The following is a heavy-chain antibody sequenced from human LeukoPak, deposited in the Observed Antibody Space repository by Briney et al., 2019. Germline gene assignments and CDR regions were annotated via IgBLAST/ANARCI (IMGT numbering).Heavy chain of an antibody. D-gene: IGHD3/OR15-3a*01. J-gene: IGHJ4*02. CDR1: GGTFSSYT. Sequence: SVKVSCKASGGTFSSYTISWVRQAPGQGLEWMGRIIPNLGIANYAQKLQGRVTITADTSTSTAYMELSSLRSEDTAVYYCARDPRTNRDWEDWGQGTLVTVSS. CDR2: IIPNLGIA. V-gene: IGHV1-69*02. CDR3: ARDPRTNRDWED.